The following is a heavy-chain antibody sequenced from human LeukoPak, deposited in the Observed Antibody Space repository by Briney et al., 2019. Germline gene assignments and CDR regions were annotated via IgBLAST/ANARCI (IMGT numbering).Heavy chain of an antibody. J-gene: IGHJ4*02. CDR1: GYTFTGYY. D-gene: IGHD3-22*01. CDR2: INANSGDT. Sequence: ASVKVSCKASGYTFTGYYMHWVRQAPGQGLEWMGWINANSGDTKYAQKFQGRVTMTRDTSISTAYMELSRLRSDDTAMYYCAIDISGYSDYWGQGTLVTVSS. V-gene: IGHV1-2*02. CDR3: AIDISGYSDY.